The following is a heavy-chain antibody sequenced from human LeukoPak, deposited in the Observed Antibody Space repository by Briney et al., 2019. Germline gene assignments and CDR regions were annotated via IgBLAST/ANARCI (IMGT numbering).Heavy chain of an antibody. Sequence: PSGTLSLTCAVSGGYISSFYWWSWVRPPPGRGLEWIGEIYHSGTTNSNPSLKSRVAISVDKSNNQFSLRLSSVTAADTAVYYCARGFQDIVVVPAAMRLRGYYYYMDVWGKGTTVTISS. CDR1: GGYISSFYW. CDR2: IYHSGTT. D-gene: IGHD2-2*01. CDR3: ARGFQDIVVVPAAMRLRGYYYYMDV. V-gene: IGHV4-4*02. J-gene: IGHJ6*03.